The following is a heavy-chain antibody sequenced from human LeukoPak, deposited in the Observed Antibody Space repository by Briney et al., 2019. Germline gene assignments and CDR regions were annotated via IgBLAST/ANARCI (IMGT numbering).Heavy chain of an antibody. CDR2: IYYSGST. D-gene: IGHD6-13*01. CDR3: ARRGGYGSSWYADNWFDP. CDR1: GGSISTTSYY. V-gene: IGHV4-61*05. J-gene: IGHJ5*02. Sequence: SETLSLTCTVSGGSISTTSYYWDWIRQPPGKGLEWIGYIYYSGSTNYNPSLKSRVTILVDTSKNQFSLKLSSVTAADTAVYYCARRGGYGSSWYADNWFDPWGQGTLATVSS.